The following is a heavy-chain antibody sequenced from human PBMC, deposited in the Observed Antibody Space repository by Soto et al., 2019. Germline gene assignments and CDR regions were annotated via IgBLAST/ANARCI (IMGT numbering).Heavy chain of an antibody. Sequence: ASVKVSCKASGYTFTGYYMHWVRQAPGQGLEWMGWINPNSGGTNYAQKFQGRVTMTRDTSISTAYMELSGLRSDDTAVYYCARITYDRSGYDSFAYWGQGNLVTVSS. CDR3: ARITYDRSGYDSFAY. V-gene: IGHV1-2*02. J-gene: IGHJ4*02. CDR1: GYTFTGYY. CDR2: INPNSGGT. D-gene: IGHD3-22*01.